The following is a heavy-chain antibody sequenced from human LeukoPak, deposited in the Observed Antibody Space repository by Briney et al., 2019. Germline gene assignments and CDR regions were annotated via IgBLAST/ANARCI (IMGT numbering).Heavy chain of an antibody. Sequence: ASVKVSCKASGYTFTGHYTHWVRQAPGQGLEWMGWINPNSGGTNYAQKFQGRVTMTRDTSISTAYMELSRLRSDDTAVYYCARAYYDILTGYSSLGYWGQGTLVTVSS. D-gene: IGHD3-9*01. J-gene: IGHJ4*02. CDR2: INPNSGGT. CDR1: GYTFTGHY. CDR3: ARAYYDILTGYSSLGY. V-gene: IGHV1-2*02.